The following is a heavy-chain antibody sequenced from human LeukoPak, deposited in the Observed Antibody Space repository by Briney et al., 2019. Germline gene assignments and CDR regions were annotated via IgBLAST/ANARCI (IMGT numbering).Heavy chain of an antibody. J-gene: IGHJ3*02. V-gene: IGHV4-59*08. CDR3: ARHAYYYDRSGSYEAFDI. Sequence: PSETLSLTCTVSGGSISSYYWSWIRQPPGKVLEWIGSMYYSGSTNYKPSLKSRVNISVDTSKDQFSLKLSSVTAADTAVYYCARHAYYYDRSGSYEAFDIWGQGTMVTVSS. D-gene: IGHD3-22*01. CDR1: GGSISSYY. CDR2: MYYSGST.